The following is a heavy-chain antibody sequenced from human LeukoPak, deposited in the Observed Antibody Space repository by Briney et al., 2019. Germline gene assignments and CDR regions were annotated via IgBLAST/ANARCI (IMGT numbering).Heavy chain of an antibody. Sequence: ASVKVSCKASGYTFTSYAMHWVRQAPGQRLEWMGWINAGNGNTKYSQEFQGRVTITRDTSAGTAYMELSSLRSEDMAVYSCAREQLERPKGYYYYYIDVWGKGTTVTVSS. CDR1: GYTFTSYA. D-gene: IGHD1-1*01. CDR3: AREQLERPKGYYYYYIDV. CDR2: INAGNGNT. J-gene: IGHJ6*03. V-gene: IGHV1-3*03.